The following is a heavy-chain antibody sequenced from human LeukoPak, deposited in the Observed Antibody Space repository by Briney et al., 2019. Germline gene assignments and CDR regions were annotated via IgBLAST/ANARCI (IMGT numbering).Heavy chain of an antibody. CDR2: ISSSSSTI. CDR3: ARDGSARIYYYDSSGYFFDY. J-gene: IGHJ4*02. D-gene: IGHD3-22*01. Sequence: GGSLRISCAASGFTFSSYSMNWVRQAPGKGLEWVSYISSSSSTIYYADSVKGRFTISRDNAKNSLYLQMNSLRDEDTAVYYCARDGSARIYYYDSSGYFFDYWGQGTLVTVSS. CDR1: GFTFSSYS. V-gene: IGHV3-48*02.